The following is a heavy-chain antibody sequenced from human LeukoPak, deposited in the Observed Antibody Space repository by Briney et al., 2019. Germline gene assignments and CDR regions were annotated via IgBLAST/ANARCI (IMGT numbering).Heavy chain of an antibody. CDR2: ISHSGSP. D-gene: IGHD3-10*01. CDR1: GGFIINGKW. Sequence: SETLSLTCGVSGGFIINGKWWGWVRQPPGKGLEWIGEISHSGSPNYNPSLKGRLTISVDKSKNQFSLKLSSVTAADTAVYYCARVSYYYGSGGDYWGQGTLVTVSS. J-gene: IGHJ4*02. CDR3: ARVSYYYGSGGDY. V-gene: IGHV4/OR15-8*01.